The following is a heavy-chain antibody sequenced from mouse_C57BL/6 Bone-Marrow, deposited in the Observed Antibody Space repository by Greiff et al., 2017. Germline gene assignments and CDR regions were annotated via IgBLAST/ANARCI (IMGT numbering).Heavy chain of an antibody. J-gene: IGHJ2*01. CDR1: GYAFSSSW. CDR3: ARWAVDYFDN. Sequence: QVQLQQSGPELVKPGASVKISCKASGYAFSSSWLNWVKQRPGKGLEWLGRIYPGDGDTNYNGKFKGKATLTADKSSRTAYMQLSSRTSEDSAVYFYARWAVDYFDNWDQGPTLAVSS. CDR2: IYPGDGDT. V-gene: IGHV1-82*01. D-gene: IGHD6-1*01.